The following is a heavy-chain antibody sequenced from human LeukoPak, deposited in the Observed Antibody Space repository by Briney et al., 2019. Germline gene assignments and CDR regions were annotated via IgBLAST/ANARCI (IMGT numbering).Heavy chain of an antibody. D-gene: IGHD4-17*01. CDR1: GGSISSHY. J-gene: IGHJ4*02. V-gene: IGHV4-59*11. Sequence: SETLSLTCTVSGGSISSHYWNWIRQPPGKGLEWIGCIYNYGSTNYNPALKSRVSISVDTSKTQFSLTLNSVTAAGTAVYYCARDDNADFGVFDYWGQGILVTVSS. CDR2: IYNYGST. CDR3: ARDDNADFGVFDY.